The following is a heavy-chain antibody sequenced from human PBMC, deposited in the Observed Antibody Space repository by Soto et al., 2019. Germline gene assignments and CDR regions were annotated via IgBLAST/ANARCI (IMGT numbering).Heavy chain of an antibody. CDR2: IYYSGST. J-gene: IGHJ4*02. Sequence: SETLSLTCTVSGGSISSGDYYWSWIRQPPGKGLEWIGYIYYSGSTYYNPSLKSRVTISVDTSKNQFSLKLSSATAADTAVYYCARELRGGFDYWGQGTLVTVSS. CDR1: GGSISSGDYY. CDR3: ARELRGGFDY. D-gene: IGHD4-17*01. V-gene: IGHV4-30-4*01.